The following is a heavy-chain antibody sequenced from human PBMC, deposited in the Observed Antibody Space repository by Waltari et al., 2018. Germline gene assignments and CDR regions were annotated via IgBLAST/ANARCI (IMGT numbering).Heavy chain of an antibody. D-gene: IGHD1-26*01. Sequence: QLQLQESGPGLVKSSETLSLTCDVSGGSISRINYNWGWLRQTPGKGLEWIASIYYSGNTYYNPSLKSRVTISVDTSKNQFSRRLSSVTAADTAVYYCARTYSGDYEFWFDPWGQGTLVTVSS. CDR2: IYYSGNT. V-gene: IGHV4-39*01. CDR1: GGSISRINYN. CDR3: ARTYSGDYEFWFDP. J-gene: IGHJ5*02.